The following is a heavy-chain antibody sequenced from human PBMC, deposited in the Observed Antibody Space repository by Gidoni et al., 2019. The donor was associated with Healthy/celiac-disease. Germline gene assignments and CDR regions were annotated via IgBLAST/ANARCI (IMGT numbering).Heavy chain of an antibody. J-gene: IGHJ5*02. CDR1: GFTFSSYC. Sequence: QLQLVESVVCVVQPGRSLRLSCASSGFTFSSYCMHWVRKAPGKGLEWVAVIWYDGSNKYYAESVKGRLTISRDNYKNTLYLQMNSLRAEDTAVYYCARDKLSGRYYGGYWFDPWGQGTLVTVSS. V-gene: IGHV3-33*01. CDR3: ARDKLSGRYYGGYWFDP. CDR2: IWYDGSNK. D-gene: IGHD1-26*01.